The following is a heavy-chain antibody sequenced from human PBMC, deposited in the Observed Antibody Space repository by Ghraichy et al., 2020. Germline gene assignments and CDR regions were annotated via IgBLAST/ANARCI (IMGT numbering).Heavy chain of an antibody. CDR1: GFTFSSYA. Sequence: LSLTCAASGFTFSSYAMSWVRQAPGKGLEWVSAISGSGGSTYYADSVKGRFTISRDNSKNTLYLQMNSLRAEDTAVYYCAKASRFLEWLLLQYFDYLGQGTLVTVSS. J-gene: IGHJ4*02. D-gene: IGHD3-3*01. CDR2: ISGSGGST. V-gene: IGHV3-23*01. CDR3: AKASRFLEWLLLQYFDY.